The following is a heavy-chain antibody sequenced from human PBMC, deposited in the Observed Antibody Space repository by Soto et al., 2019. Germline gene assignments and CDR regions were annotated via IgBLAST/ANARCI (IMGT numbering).Heavy chain of an antibody. CDR1: GFTFSSYA. CDR2: ISGSGGST. CDR3: AKPFSVLRGVIIIDYFDY. V-gene: IGHV3-23*01. J-gene: IGHJ4*02. Sequence: GGSLRLSCAASGFTFSSYAMSWVRQAPGKGLEWVSAISGSGGSTYYADSVKGRFTISRDNSKNTLYLQMNSLRAEDTAVYYCAKPFSVLRGVIIIDYFDYWGQGTLVTVSS. D-gene: IGHD3-10*01.